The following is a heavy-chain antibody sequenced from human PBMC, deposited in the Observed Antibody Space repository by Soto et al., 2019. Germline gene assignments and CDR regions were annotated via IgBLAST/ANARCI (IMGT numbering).Heavy chain of an antibody. CDR1: GFTFSDYY. Sequence: GGSLRLSCAASGFTFSDYYMSWIRQAPGKGLEWVSYISSSSSYTIYADSVKGRFTISRDNAKNSLYLQMNSLRAEDTAVYYCASLFSDSSGYRRYFQHWGQGTLVTVSS. CDR3: ASLFSDSSGYRRYFQH. CDR2: ISSSSSYT. D-gene: IGHD3-22*01. J-gene: IGHJ1*01. V-gene: IGHV3-11*06.